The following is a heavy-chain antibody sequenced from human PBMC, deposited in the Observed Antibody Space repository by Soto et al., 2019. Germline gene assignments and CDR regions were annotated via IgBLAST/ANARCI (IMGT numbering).Heavy chain of an antibody. D-gene: IGHD1-26*01. J-gene: IGHJ6*02. V-gene: IGHV4-59*01. Sequence: QVQLHESGPGLVKPSETLSLTCTVSDGSFSSYYWSWIRQPPGKGLEWIGYIYYTGSTNYNPSLKSRVTISGGTSKNQFSLKLSAVNAADTAVYYCARDRGNRGSYYYGMDVWGQGTTVIVS. CDR3: ARDRGNRGSYYYGMDV. CDR1: DGSFSSYY. CDR2: IYYTGST.